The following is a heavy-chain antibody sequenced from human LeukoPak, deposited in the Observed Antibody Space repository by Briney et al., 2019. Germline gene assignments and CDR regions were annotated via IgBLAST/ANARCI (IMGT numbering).Heavy chain of an antibody. CDR2: ISSSGSTI. CDR3: ARDIPDIVATDTGDYFDY. Sequence: GGSLRLSCAASGSTFSDYYMSWIRQAPGKGLEWVSYISSSGSTIYYADSVKGRFTISRDNAKNSLYLQMNSLRAEDTAVYYCARDIPDIVATDTGDYFDYWGQGTLVTVSS. D-gene: IGHD5-12*01. V-gene: IGHV3-11*01. J-gene: IGHJ4*02. CDR1: GSTFSDYY.